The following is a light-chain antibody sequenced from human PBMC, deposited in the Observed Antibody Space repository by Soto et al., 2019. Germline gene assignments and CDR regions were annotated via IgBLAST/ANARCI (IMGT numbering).Light chain of an antibody. CDR2: GAS. Sequence: VMTQSPATLSVSPGERATLSCRASQNLRSSLAWYQQKPGQAPRLLIYGASTRATGIPARFSGSGSGTDFTLTISCLQSEDFATYYCQQYYSYPRTFGQGTKVDI. CDR3: QQYYSYPRT. CDR1: QNLRSS. J-gene: IGKJ1*01. V-gene: IGKV3-15*01.